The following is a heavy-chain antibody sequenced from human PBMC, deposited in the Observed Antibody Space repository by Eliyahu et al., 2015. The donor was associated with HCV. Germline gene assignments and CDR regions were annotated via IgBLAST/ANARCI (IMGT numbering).Heavy chain of an antibody. CDR2: IGGSGGWI. D-gene: IGHD4-17*01. CDR1: GFTFSSYA. V-gene: IGHV3-23*01. Sequence: EVQLLESGGGLVQSGESLRLSCAASGFTFSSYAMSWVRQAPGKGLEWVSAIGGSGGWIYYADSVKGRFTISRDNSKNSLYLQMNSLRAEDTAVYYCARFLYGDYGPFDYLGQGTLVTVSS. CDR3: ARFLYGDYGPFDY. J-gene: IGHJ4*02.